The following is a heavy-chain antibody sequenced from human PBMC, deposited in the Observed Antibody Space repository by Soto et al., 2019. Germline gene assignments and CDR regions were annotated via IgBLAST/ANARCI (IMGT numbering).Heavy chain of an antibody. D-gene: IGHD7-27*01. CDR2: ISTYNGNT. Sequence: QVQLLQSGAEVKKPGASVKVSCKASGYRFTTYGIAWVRLAPGQGLEWLGGISTYNGNTDYAQNLQDRVTMTTETSTGTAYMEVTSLTSDDTAVYYCARGLGTTGLDVWGQGTTVTVSS. CDR1: GYRFTTYG. V-gene: IGHV1-18*04. J-gene: IGHJ6*02. CDR3: ARGLGTTGLDV.